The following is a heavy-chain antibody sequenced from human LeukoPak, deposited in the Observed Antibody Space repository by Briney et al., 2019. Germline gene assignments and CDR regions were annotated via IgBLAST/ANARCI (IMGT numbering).Heavy chain of an antibody. CDR3: AKAIAARGYFDY. CDR1: VFTFSSYW. Sequence: GGSLRLSCAASVFTFSSYWMSWVLQAPGKGLEWVANIKQDGSEKYYVDSVKGRFTISRDNSKNTLYLQMNSLRAEDTAVYYCAKAIAARGYFDYWGQGTLVTVSS. CDR2: IKQDGSEK. D-gene: IGHD6-6*01. J-gene: IGHJ4*02. V-gene: IGHV3-7*03.